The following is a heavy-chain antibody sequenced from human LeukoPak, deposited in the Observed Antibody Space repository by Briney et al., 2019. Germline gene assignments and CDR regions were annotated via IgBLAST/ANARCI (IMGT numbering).Heavy chain of an antibody. CDR3: ARREEGLKWFGMDV. CDR2: IYYSGST. Sequence: PSQTLSLTCTVSGGSISSGGYYWSWLRQHPGKGLEWIGYIYYSGSTYYNPSLKSRVTISVYTSKNQFSLKLSSATAADTAVYYRARREEGLKWFGMDVWGQGTTVTVSS. V-gene: IGHV4-31*03. D-gene: IGHD3-22*01. CDR1: GGSISSGGYY. J-gene: IGHJ6*02.